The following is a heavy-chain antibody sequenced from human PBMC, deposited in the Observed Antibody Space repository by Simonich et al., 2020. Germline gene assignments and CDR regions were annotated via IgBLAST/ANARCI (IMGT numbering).Heavy chain of an antibody. Sequence: QPVGSLRLSCAASGFTFSSYEMNWVRQDPGKGLEWVSYISSSGSTIYYADSVKGRFTISRDNAKNSLYLQMNSLRAEDTAVYYCAREKWLRFAFDIWGQGTMVTVSS. CDR3: AREKWLRFAFDI. J-gene: IGHJ3*02. D-gene: IGHD5-12*01. CDR2: ISSSGSTI. V-gene: IGHV3-48*03. CDR1: GFTFSSYE.